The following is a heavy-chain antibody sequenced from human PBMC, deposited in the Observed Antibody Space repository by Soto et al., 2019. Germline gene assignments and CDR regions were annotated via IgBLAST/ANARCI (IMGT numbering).Heavy chain of an antibody. D-gene: IGHD3-10*01. J-gene: IGHJ4*02. CDR3: AESMGGSGTYVS. Sequence: QVELVQSGAEVKKPGASVKVSCKASGYIFTSYGISWVRQAPGEGLEWMGWISNYNGITNYGQKVQGRVTLTTDRSTSTAYMELRSLRSDDTAVYYCAESMGGSGTYVSWGQGTLVTVSS. V-gene: IGHV1-18*01. CDR2: ISNYNGIT. CDR1: GYIFTSYG.